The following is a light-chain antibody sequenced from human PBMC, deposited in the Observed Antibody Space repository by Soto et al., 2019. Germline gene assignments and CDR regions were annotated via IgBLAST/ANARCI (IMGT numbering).Light chain of an antibody. V-gene: IGLV2-14*01. J-gene: IGLJ1*01. CDR1: SSDVGGYNY. Sequence: QSVLTQPASVSGSPGQSITISCTGTSSDVGGYNYVSWYQQPPGKAPKLMIYEVSNRPSGVSNRFSGSKSGNTASLTISGLQAEDEADYYCSSYTSSSTYVFGTGTKGTVL. CDR3: SSYTSSSTYV. CDR2: EVS.